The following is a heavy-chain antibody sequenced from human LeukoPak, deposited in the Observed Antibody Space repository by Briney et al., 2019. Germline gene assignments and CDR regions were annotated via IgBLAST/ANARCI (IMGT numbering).Heavy chain of an antibody. CDR2: IIPIFGTA. V-gene: IGHV1-69*06. D-gene: IGHD3-9*01. Sequence: ASVKVSCKASGGTFSSYAISWVRQAPGQGLEWMGGIIPIFGTANYAQKFQGRVTITADKSTSTAYMELSSLRSEDTAVYYCAADWEPVDYYYYYMDVWGKGTTVTVSS. CDR1: GGTFSSYA. J-gene: IGHJ6*03. CDR3: AADWEPVDYYYYYMDV.